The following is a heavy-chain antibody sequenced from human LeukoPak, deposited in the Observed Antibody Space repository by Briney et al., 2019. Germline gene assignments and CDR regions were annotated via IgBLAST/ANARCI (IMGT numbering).Heavy chain of an antibody. J-gene: IGHJ3*02. Sequence: SETLSLTCTVSGGSISSYYWSWIRQPPGKGLEWIGYIYYSGSTNYNPSLKSRVTISVDTSKNQFSLKLSSVTAADTAVYYCARGPVGGTTYNDGDAFDIWGQGTMVTVSS. CDR3: ARGPVGGTTYNDGDAFDI. V-gene: IGHV4-59*01. D-gene: IGHD1-7*01. CDR2: IYYSGST. CDR1: GGSISSYY.